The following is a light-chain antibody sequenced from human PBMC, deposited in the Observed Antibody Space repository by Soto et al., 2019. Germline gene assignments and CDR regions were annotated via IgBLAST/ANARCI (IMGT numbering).Light chain of an antibody. CDR1: QSVSSW. CDR2: RAS. J-gene: IGKJ3*01. CDR3: QQYDSYLLT. V-gene: IGKV1-5*03. Sequence: DIQMTQSPSTLSASVGDRVTITCRASQSVSSWLAWYQQKPGKVPDLLIYRASSLESGVPSRFSGRGSGTEFTLTISSLQADDFATYYCQQYDSYLLTFGPGTKVDIK.